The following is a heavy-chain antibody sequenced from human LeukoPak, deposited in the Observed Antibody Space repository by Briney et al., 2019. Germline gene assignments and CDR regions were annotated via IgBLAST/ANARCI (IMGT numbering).Heavy chain of an antibody. CDR2: ISYDGSNK. D-gene: IGHD3-22*01. V-gene: IGHV3-30*04. J-gene: IGHJ4*02. Sequence: GGSLRLSCAASGFTFSSYAMHWVRQAPGKGLEWVAVISYDGSNKYYADSAKGRFTISRDNSKNTLYLQMNSLRAEDTAVYYCARAPTSSGYYFDYWGQGTLVTVSS. CDR1: GFTFSSYA. CDR3: ARAPTSSGYYFDY.